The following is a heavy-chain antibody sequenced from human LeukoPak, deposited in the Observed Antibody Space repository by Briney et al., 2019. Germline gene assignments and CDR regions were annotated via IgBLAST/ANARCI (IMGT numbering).Heavy chain of an antibody. Sequence: PGGSLRLSCAASGFTFSSYWMSWVRQAPGKGLEWVANIKQDGSEKYYVDSVKGRFTISRDNAKNSLYLQMNGLRAEDTAVYYCARDLRAGVTIFGVVIGAMDVWGKGTTVTVSS. V-gene: IGHV3-7*01. J-gene: IGHJ6*04. CDR2: IKQDGSEK. CDR1: GFTFSSYW. CDR3: ARDLRAGVTIFGVVIGAMDV. D-gene: IGHD3-3*01.